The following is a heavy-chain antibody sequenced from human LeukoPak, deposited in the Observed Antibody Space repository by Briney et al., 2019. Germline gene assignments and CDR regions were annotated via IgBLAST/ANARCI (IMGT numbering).Heavy chain of an antibody. CDR2: INPNSGGT. Sequence: ASVKVSCKASGNTFTGYYMHWVRQAPGQGLEWMGWINPNSGGTNYAQKFQGRVTMTRDTSISTAYMELSRLRSDDTAVYYCARDDNVLRYLYYWGQGTLVTVSS. D-gene: IGHD3-9*01. CDR1: GNTFTGYY. J-gene: IGHJ4*02. CDR3: ARDDNVLRYLYY. V-gene: IGHV1-2*02.